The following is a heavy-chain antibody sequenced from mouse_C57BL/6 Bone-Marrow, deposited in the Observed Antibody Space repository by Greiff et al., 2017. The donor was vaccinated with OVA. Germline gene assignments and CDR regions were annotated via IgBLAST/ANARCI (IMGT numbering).Heavy chain of an antibody. CDR3: ARGFITTVVGVDY. CDR2: ISSGSSTI. J-gene: IGHJ4*01. D-gene: IGHD1-1*01. V-gene: IGHV5-17*01. CDR1: GFTFSDYG. Sequence: EVKLVESGGGLVKPGGSLKLSCAASGFTFSDYGMHWVRQAPEKGLEWVAYISSGSSTIYYADTVKGRFTISRDNAKNTLFLQMTSLRSEDTAMYYCARGFITTVVGVDYWGQGTSVTVSS.